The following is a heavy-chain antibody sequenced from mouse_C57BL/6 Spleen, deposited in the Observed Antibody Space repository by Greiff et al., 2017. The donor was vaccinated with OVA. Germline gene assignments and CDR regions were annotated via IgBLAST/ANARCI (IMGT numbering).Heavy chain of an antibody. V-gene: IGHV3-6*01. Sequence: DVKLQESGPGLVKPSQSLSLTCSVSGYSITSGYYWNWIRQSPGNQLEWMGYISYDGSNNYNPTLKNRISITRDTSKNQFFLKLNSVTTEDTATYYCASEDYDGGLDYAMDYWGQGTSVTVSS. D-gene: IGHD2-4*01. CDR2: ISYDGSN. CDR3: ASEDYDGGLDYAMDY. CDR1: GYSITSGYY. J-gene: IGHJ4*01.